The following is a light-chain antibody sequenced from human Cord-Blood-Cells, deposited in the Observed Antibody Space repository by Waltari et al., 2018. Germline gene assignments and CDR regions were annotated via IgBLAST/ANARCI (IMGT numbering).Light chain of an antibody. J-gene: IGLJ3*02. CDR1: SSDVGGYNY. Sequence: QSALTQPASVSGSPGQSITISCTGTSSDVGGYNYVSWYQQHPGKAPQLMFYDVSKRPSGVSNRFSGSKSGNTASLTISGLQAEDEANYYCSSYTSSSTLVFGGGTKLTVL. V-gene: IGLV2-14*01. CDR2: DVS. CDR3: SSYTSSSTLV.